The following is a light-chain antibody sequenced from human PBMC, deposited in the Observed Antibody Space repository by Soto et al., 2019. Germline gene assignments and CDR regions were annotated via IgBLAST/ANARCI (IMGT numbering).Light chain of an antibody. Sequence: QSVLTQPASVSGSAGQSITISCSGTMRDVGAYNLVSWYQQHPGTAPKLIIYEVRNRPSGISSRFSGSRSGNTASLTISGLQPEDEGEYYCSAYTARSTLVFGGGTKVTVL. V-gene: IGLV2-14*01. J-gene: IGLJ3*02. CDR1: MRDVGAYNL. CDR2: EVR. CDR3: SAYTARSTLV.